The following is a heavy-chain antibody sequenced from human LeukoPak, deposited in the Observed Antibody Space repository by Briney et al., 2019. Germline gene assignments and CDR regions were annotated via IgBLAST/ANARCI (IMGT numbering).Heavy chain of an antibody. CDR2: ISGSGDNT. J-gene: IGHJ3*01. V-gene: IGHV3-23*01. CDR3: AKGVCGNYCSFDV. D-gene: IGHD1-26*01. CDR1: GFTFSTYA. Sequence: QTGGSLRLSCAVSGFTFSTYAMSWVRQAPGKGLEWVSGISGSGDNTYYADSAKGRFTISRDNSKNTVYLQMNSLRAEDTALYYCAKGVCGNYCSFDVWGHGTMVTVSS.